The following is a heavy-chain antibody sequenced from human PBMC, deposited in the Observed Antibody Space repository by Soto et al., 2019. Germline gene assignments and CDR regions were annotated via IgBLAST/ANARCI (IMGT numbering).Heavy chain of an antibody. CDR3: ARGSLQLYSYGGYMDV. D-gene: IGHD5-18*01. CDR1: GGSFSGYY. CDR2: INHSGST. J-gene: IGHJ6*03. V-gene: IGHV4-34*01. Sequence: LSLTCAVYGGSFSGYYWSWIRQPPGKGLEWIGEINHSGSTNYNPSLKSRVTISVDTSKNQFSLKLSSVTAADTAVYYCARGSLQLYSYGGYMDVWGKGTTVTVSS.